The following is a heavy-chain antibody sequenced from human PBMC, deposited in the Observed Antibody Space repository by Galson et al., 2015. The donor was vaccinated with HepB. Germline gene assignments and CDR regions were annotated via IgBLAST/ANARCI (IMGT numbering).Heavy chain of an antibody. V-gene: IGHV3-21*01. J-gene: IGHJ4*02. CDR2: ISSSSSYI. CDR1: GFTFSSYS. Sequence: SLRLSCAASGFTFSSYSMNWVRQAPGKGLEWVSSISSSSSYIYYADSVKGRFTISRDNAKNSLYLQMNSLRAEDTAVYYCARGIAVAGYFDYWGQGTLVTVSS. CDR3: ARGIAVAGYFDY. D-gene: IGHD6-19*01.